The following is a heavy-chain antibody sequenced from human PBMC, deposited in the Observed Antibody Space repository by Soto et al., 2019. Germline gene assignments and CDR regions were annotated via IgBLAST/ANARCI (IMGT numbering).Heavy chain of an antibody. CDR3: ARIVDVVVPAAIKYNWFDP. Sequence: SETLSLTCTVSGGSISSGDYYWSWIRQPPGKGLEWIGYIYYSGGTYYNPSLKSRVTISVDTSKNQFSLKLSSVTAADTAVYYCARIVDVVVPAAIKYNWFDPWGQGTLVTVSS. CDR1: GGSISSGDYY. D-gene: IGHD2-2*01. J-gene: IGHJ5*02. CDR2: IYYSGGT. V-gene: IGHV4-30-4*01.